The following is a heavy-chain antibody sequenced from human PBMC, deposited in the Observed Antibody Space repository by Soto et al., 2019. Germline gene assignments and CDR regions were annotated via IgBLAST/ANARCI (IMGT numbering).Heavy chain of an antibody. J-gene: IGHJ6*02. CDR2: IYYSGST. Sequence: SETLSLTCTVSGGSISSYYWSWIRQPPGKGLEWIGYIYYSGSTNYNPSLKSRVTISVDTSKNQFSLKLSSVTAADTAVYYCARENWKVYYYYGMDVWGQGTTVTVSS. D-gene: IGHD1-1*01. CDR1: GGSISSYY. V-gene: IGHV4-59*01. CDR3: ARENWKVYYYYGMDV.